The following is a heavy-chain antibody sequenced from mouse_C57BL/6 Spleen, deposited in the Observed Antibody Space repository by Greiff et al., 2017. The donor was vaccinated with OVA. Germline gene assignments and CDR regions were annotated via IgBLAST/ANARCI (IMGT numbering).Heavy chain of an antibody. CDR2: ISYSGST. Sequence: EVQLVESGPGMVKPSQSLSLTCTVTGYSITSGYDWHWIRHFPGNKLEWMGYISYSGSTNYNPSLNSRISITHDTSKNHFFLKLNSVTTEDTATYYCARDQGDLGYFDYWGQGTTLTVSS. D-gene: IGHD3-2*02. V-gene: IGHV3-1*01. CDR3: ARDQGDLGYFDY. CDR1: GYSITSGYD. J-gene: IGHJ2*01.